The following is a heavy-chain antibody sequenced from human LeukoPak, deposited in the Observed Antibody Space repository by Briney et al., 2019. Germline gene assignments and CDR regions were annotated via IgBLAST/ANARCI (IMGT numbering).Heavy chain of an antibody. V-gene: IGHV4-30-2*01. J-gene: IGHJ4*02. D-gene: IGHD4-17*01. CDR1: GGSISSGGYF. CDR3: ALYGDYYFDY. Sequence: PSETLSLTCAVSGGSISSGGYFWSWIRQPPGKGLEWIGYIYHSGSTYYNPSLKSRVTISVDRSKNQFSLKLGSVTAADTAVYYCALYGDYYFDYWGQGTLVTVSS. CDR2: IYHSGST.